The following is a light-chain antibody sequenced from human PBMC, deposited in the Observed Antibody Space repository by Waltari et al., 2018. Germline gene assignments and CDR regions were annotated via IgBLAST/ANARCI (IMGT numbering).Light chain of an antibody. J-gene: IGLJ1*01. Sequence: SYVLTQPPSVSVAPGETAPLTCGGASPRMRHVHWYQQRAGQAPRPVISYNTVRPSGIPERFSGSTSGSTSTLTISRVEAGDEADYYCQVWDRSRDHVFGTATKVTVL. CDR1: SPRMRH. CDR2: YNT. CDR3: QVWDRSRDHV. V-gene: IGLV3-21*01.